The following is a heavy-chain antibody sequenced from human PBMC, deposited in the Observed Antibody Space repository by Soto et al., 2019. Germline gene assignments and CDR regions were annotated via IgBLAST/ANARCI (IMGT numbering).Heavy chain of an antibody. CDR3: ATVAGATFYGMDV. Sequence: ASVKVSCKASGYSFTGYYMYWVRQAPGQGLEWMGWINLNSGGTKYAQKFQGRVSMTRGTSISTAYMELSSLTSGDTAMYYCATVAGATFYGMDVWGQWTTVTVSS. D-gene: IGHD1-26*01. CDR2: INLNSGGT. CDR1: GYSFTGYY. J-gene: IGHJ6*02. V-gene: IGHV1-2*02.